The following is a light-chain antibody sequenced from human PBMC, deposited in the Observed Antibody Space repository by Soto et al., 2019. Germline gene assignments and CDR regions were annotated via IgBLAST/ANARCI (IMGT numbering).Light chain of an antibody. J-gene: IGKJ2*01. V-gene: IGKV3-11*01. CDR2: DAS. Sequence: EIVLTQSPATLSLSPGERATLSCRASQSVSSFLAWYQQKPGQAPRLLIYDASNRAPGIPDRFSGSGSGTDFTLTISSLEPEDFAVYYCQQRSNWPPYTFAQGTKLEI. CDR3: QQRSNWPPYT. CDR1: QSVSSF.